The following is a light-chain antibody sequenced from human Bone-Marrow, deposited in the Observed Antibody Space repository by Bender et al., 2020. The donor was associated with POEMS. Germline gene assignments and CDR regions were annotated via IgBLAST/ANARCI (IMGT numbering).Light chain of an antibody. V-gene: IGLV3-1*01. Sequence: SYDLTQPPSVSVSPGQTASITCSGDKLGDKYVSWYQQKAGQSPALVIAQDSTRPSGIPQRFSGSNSGNTATLTIGGTQAMDEADYYCQAWDSSTPVVFGGGTKLTVL. CDR2: QDS. CDR3: QAWDSSTPVV. J-gene: IGLJ2*01. CDR1: KLGDKY.